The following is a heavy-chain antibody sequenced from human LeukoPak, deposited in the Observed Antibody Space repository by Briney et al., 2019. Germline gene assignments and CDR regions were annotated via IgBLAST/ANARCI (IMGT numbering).Heavy chain of an antibody. Sequence: GGPLRLSCAASGFTFSSYALSWVRQAPGKGLEWVSGFSDAGGTTYYADSVKGRFTISRDNSGNTLFLQMNFLRVEDTAVYFCAKVRRAGYSSFDYWGPGTLVTVSS. CDR2: FSDAGGTT. J-gene: IGHJ4*02. CDR3: AKVRRAGYSSFDY. V-gene: IGHV3-23*01. CDR1: GFTFSSYA. D-gene: IGHD2-15*01.